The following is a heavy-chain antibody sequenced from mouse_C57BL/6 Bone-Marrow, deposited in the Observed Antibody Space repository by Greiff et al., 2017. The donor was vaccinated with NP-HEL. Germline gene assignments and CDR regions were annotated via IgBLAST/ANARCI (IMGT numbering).Heavy chain of an antibody. V-gene: IGHV1-81*01. CDR1: GYTFTSYG. J-gene: IGHJ3*01. CDR3: AREGIYYYGSPWFAY. Sequence: VKLMESGAELARPGASVKLSCKASGYTFTSYGISWVKQRTGQGLEWIGEIYPRSGNTYYNEKFKGKATLTADKSSSTAYMELRSLTSEDSAVYFCAREGIYYYGSPWFAYWGQGTLVTVSA. CDR2: IYPRSGNT. D-gene: IGHD1-1*01.